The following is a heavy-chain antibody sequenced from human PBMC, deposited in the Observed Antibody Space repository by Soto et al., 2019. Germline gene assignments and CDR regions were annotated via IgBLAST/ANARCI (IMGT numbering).Heavy chain of an antibody. Sequence: QLQLQESGSGLVKPSQTLSLTCAVSGGSVSSGGYSWSWIRQPPGKGLEWIGYIYHIGSTYYNPSLKSRLTISVDRSKNQFSPKLSSVPAADTAAYYCATVPDRWGQGTLVTDAS. CDR1: GGSVSSGGYS. V-gene: IGHV4-30-2*01. CDR2: IYHIGST. CDR3: ATVPDR. J-gene: IGHJ5*02.